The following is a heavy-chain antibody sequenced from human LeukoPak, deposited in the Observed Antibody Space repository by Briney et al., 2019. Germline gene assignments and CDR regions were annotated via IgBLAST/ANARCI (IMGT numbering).Heavy chain of an antibody. CDR3: AKDATTAVGWVYMDV. Sequence: PGGSLRLSCAASGFTFSSYEMNWVRQAPGKGLEWVAHIGTNGDVLNYATSVKGRFTISRDNAKNSVHLQMNSLRADDTALYYCAKDATTAVGWVYMDVWGKGTTVTISS. V-gene: IGHV3-48*03. J-gene: IGHJ6*03. CDR2: IGTNGDVL. CDR1: GFTFSSYE. D-gene: IGHD6-13*01.